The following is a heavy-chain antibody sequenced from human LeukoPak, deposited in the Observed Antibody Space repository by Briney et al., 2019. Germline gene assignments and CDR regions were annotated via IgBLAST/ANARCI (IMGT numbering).Heavy chain of an antibody. Sequence: PGRSLRLSCAASGFTFSSYAMHWVRQAPGKGLEWVAFIRYDGSNKYYADSVKGRFTISRDNSKNTLYLQMNSLRAEDTAVYYCAKDLENVLRFLEWLPGPRYYMDVWGKGTTVTVSS. J-gene: IGHJ6*03. D-gene: IGHD3-3*01. CDR1: GFTFSSYA. CDR3: AKDLENVLRFLEWLPGPRYYMDV. V-gene: IGHV3-30*02. CDR2: IRYDGSNK.